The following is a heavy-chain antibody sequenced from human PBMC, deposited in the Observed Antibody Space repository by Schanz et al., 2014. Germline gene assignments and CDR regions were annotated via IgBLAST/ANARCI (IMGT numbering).Heavy chain of an antibody. V-gene: IGHV5-10-1*03. D-gene: IGHD4-17*01. Sequence: EVQLVQSGAEVKKPGESLRISCKGSGDSFTNYWISWVRQMPGKGLEWMGRIDPSDSYTNYSPSFQGHVTISADKSISTAYLQWSSLKASDTAMYYCARETVTTFLHWYFDLWGRGALVTVSS. CDR2: IDPSDSYT. CDR3: ARETVTTFLHWYFDL. CDR1: GDSFTNYW. J-gene: IGHJ2*01.